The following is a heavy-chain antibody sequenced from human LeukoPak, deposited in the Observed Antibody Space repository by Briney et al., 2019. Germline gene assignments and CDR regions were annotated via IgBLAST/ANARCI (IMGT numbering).Heavy chain of an antibody. V-gene: IGHV3-23*01. Sequence: PGGSLRLSCAASGFTFSNYWMHWVRQAPGKGLVWVSAFSGSGGSTYYADSVKGRFTISRDNSKNTLYLQMNSLRAGDTAVYYCATSGLSRFGFWGQGTLVTVSS. CDR2: FSGSGGST. CDR1: GFTFSNYW. J-gene: IGHJ4*02. CDR3: ATSGLSRFGF. D-gene: IGHD2/OR15-2a*01.